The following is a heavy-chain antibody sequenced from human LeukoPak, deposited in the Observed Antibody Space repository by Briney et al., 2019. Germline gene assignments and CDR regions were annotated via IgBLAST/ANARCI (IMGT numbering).Heavy chain of an antibody. CDR1: GYTFTSYD. CDR2: MNPNSGNT. D-gene: IGHD3-10*01. V-gene: IGHV1-8*01. CDR3: ARTSILLLWFGEEGWFDP. Sequence: ASVKVSCKASGYTFTSYDINWVRQATGQGLEWMGWMNPNSGNTGDEPKLKGRVTMTRNTSISPAYMELSSLRSEDTAVYYCARTSILLLWFGEEGWFDPWGQGTLVTVSS. J-gene: IGHJ5*02.